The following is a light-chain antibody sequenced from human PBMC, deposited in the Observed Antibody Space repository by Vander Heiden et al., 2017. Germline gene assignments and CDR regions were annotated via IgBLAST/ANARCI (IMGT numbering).Light chain of an antibody. J-gene: IGLJ2*01. CDR3: YSYAGLAKQMI. CDR1: SSDVGGYNY. Sequence: QSALTQPRSVSGSPGPSVTIYCTGTSSDVGGYNYVSWYQHHPGKAPKLMIYDVSKRPSGVPDRFSGSKSGNTASLTISGPQAEDEADYYCYSYAGLAKQMIFGGGTKLTVL. V-gene: IGLV2-11*01. CDR2: DVS.